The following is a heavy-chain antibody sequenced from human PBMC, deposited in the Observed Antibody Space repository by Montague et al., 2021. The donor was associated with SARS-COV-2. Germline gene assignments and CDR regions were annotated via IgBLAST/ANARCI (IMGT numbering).Heavy chain of an antibody. V-gene: IGHV4-39*01. Sequence: SETLSLTCTVSGGSISSSSYYWGWIRQPPGKGLEWIGSIYYSGSTYYNPSLKSRVTISVDTSKNQFSLKPTSVTAADTAVYYCARGQQGVNMVVVVIGFYYYMDVWGKGTTGTVSS. CDR2: IYYSGST. CDR3: ARGQQGVNMVVVVIGFYYYMDV. CDR1: GGSISSSSYY. J-gene: IGHJ6*03. D-gene: IGHD3-22*01.